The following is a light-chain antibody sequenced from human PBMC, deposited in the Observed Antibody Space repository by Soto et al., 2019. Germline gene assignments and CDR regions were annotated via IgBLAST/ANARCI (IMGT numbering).Light chain of an antibody. CDR2: GAS. Sequence: EIVLTQSPGTLSLSPGERATLSCRASQSVGSSYLAWYQQKPGQAPRLLIFGASSRATGIPDRFSGSGSGTDFTLSITRLEPDDFAVYYCQQYGTSPPTFGQGTKVEIK. CDR1: QSVGSSY. CDR3: QQYGTSPPT. J-gene: IGKJ1*01. V-gene: IGKV3-20*01.